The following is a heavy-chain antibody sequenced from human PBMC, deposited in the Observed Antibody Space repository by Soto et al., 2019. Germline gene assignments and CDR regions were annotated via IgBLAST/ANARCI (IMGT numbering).Heavy chain of an antibody. CDR3: AKDLPLIPSGYDPIYDY. V-gene: IGHV3-23*01. CDR1: GFTFSSYA. CDR2: ISGSGGST. Sequence: GGSLRLSCAASGFTFSSYAMSWVRQAPGKGLEWVSAISGSGGSTYYADSVKGRFTISRDNSKNTLYLQMNSLRAEDTAVYYCAKDLPLIPSGYDPIYDYWGQGTLVTVSS. J-gene: IGHJ4*02. D-gene: IGHD5-12*01.